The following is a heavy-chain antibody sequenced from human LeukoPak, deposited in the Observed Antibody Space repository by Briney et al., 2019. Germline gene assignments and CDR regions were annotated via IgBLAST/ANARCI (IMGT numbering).Heavy chain of an antibody. CDR3: ARVMNYYDIPYFDY. V-gene: IGHV1-69*02. D-gene: IGHD3-22*01. CDR1: GGTFSSYT. CDR2: IIPILGIA. J-gene: IGHJ4*02. Sequence: ASVKVSCKASGGTFSSYTISWVRQAPGQGLEWMGRIIPILGIANYAQKFQGRVTITADKSTSTAYMELRSLRSDDTAVYYCARVMNYYDIPYFDYWGQGTLVTVSS.